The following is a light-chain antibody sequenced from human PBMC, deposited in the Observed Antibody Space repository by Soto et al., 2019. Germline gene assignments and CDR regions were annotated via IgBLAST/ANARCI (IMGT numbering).Light chain of an antibody. CDR3: QQYNNWPSWT. CDR2: GAS. CDR1: QSVSSN. V-gene: IGKV3-15*01. J-gene: IGKJ1*01. Sequence: EIVMTQSPATLSVSPGERGTLSCRASQSVSSNLAWYQQKPGQAPRLLIHGASTRATGIPARFSGSGSGTEFTLNISSLQSEDFAVYYCQQYNNWPSWTFGQGTKVEIK.